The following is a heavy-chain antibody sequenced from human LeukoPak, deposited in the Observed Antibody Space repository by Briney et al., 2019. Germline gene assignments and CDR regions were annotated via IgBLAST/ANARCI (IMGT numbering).Heavy chain of an antibody. J-gene: IGHJ4*02. CDR2: IYYSGST. Sequence: SQTLSLTCTVSGGSISSGDYYWSWIRQHPGEGLEWIGYIYYSGSTYYNPSLKSRVTISLDTSKNQFSLKLSSVTAADTAVYYCARDQEDSGTDYWGQGTLVTVSS. V-gene: IGHV4-31*03. D-gene: IGHD3-10*01. CDR1: GGSISSGDYY. CDR3: ARDQEDSGTDY.